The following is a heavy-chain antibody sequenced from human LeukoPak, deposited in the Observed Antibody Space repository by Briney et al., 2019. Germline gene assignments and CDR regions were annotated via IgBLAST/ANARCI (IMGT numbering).Heavy chain of an antibody. D-gene: IGHD3-10*01. V-gene: IGHV1-58*02. Sequence: SPKVSCKASGFTFTSSAMQWARQARGQRLERIGRIVVGSGNTNYAQKFQERVTITRDMSTSTAYMELSSLRSEDTAVYYCAADPQLLWFGELLFDAGYYYYYMDVWGKGTTVTVSS. CDR3: AADPQLLWFGELLFDAGYYYYYMDV. CDR1: GFTFTSSA. CDR2: IVVGSGNT. J-gene: IGHJ6*03.